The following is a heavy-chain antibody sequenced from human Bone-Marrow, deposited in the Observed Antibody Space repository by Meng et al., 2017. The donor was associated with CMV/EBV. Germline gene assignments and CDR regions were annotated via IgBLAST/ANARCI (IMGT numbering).Heavy chain of an antibody. CDR1: GGSFSGYY. J-gene: IGHJ6*02. CDR2: INHSGST. CDR3: ARDYGMDV. Sequence: SETLSLTCAVYGGSFSGYYWSWIRQPPGKGLEWIGEINHSGSTNYNPSLKSRVTISVDTSKNQFSLKLSSVTAADTAVYYCARDYGMDVWGQGTTVTVSS. V-gene: IGHV4-34*01.